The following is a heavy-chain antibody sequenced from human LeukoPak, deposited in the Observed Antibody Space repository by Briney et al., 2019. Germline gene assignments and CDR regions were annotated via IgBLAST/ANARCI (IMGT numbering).Heavy chain of an antibody. D-gene: IGHD2-2*01. CDR1: GGSISSYY. V-gene: IGHV4-4*07. Sequence: PSETLSLTCTVFGGSISSYYWSWIRQPAGKGLEWIGRIYTSGSTNYNPSLKSRVTMSVDTSKNQFSLKLTSVSAADTAVYYCARGIGGSAFYYYYGMDVWGQGTTVTVSS. CDR2: IYTSGST. CDR3: ARGIGGSAFYYYYGMDV. J-gene: IGHJ6*02.